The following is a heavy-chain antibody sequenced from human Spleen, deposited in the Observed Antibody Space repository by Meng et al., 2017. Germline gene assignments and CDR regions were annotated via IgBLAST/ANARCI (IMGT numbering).Heavy chain of an antibody. J-gene: IGHJ4*02. CDR3: ARGPPPDDSNPYYFDF. Sequence: GESLKISCVVSGFTVSDYYMNWVRQAPGKGLEWLSVLYTSGTTYYTDSVRGRFTIPRDNSKNIVYLQMNSLRTEDTAIYFCARGPPPDDSNPYYFDFWGQGTLVTVSS. V-gene: IGHV3-53*01. CDR1: GFTVSDYY. D-gene: IGHD2-15*01. CDR2: LYTSGTT.